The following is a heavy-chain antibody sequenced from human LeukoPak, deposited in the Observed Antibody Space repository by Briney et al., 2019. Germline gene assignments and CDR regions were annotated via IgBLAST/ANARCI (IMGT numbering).Heavy chain of an antibody. CDR3: AKVGQYCSSTSCYVYYFDY. J-gene: IGHJ4*02. Sequence: GGSLRLSCAASGFTFSSYGTHWVRQAPGKGLEWVAFIRYDGSNKYYADSVKGRFTISRDNSKNTLYLQMNSLRAEDTAVYYCAKVGQYCSSTSCYVYYFDYWGQGTLVTVSS. CDR2: IRYDGSNK. V-gene: IGHV3-30*02. D-gene: IGHD2-2*01. CDR1: GFTFSSYG.